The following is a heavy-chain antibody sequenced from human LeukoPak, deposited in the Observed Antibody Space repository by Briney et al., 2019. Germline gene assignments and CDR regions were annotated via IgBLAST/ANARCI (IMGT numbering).Heavy chain of an antibody. CDR1: GGSVNSGSYF. V-gene: IGHV4-61*01. D-gene: IGHD4-11*01. Sequence: SETLSLTCTVSGGSVNSGSYFWSWIRQPPGKGLEWIGYIQNSARTNYNPSLESRVTISVDSSKDQFSLRLSSETAADTAVYYCATDYSNFYGMDVWGQGTTVTVSS. CDR3: ATDYSNFYGMDV. CDR2: IQNSART. J-gene: IGHJ6*02.